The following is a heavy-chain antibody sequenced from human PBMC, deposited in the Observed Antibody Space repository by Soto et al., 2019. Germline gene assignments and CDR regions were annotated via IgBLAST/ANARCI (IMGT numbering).Heavy chain of an antibody. V-gene: IGHV3-48*02. CDR3: ERPEYSSSSYGMDV. Sequence: GGSLRLSCAASGFTFSSYSMNWVRQAPGKGLEWVSYISSSSSTIYYADSVKGRFTISRDNAKNSLYLQMNSLRDEDTAVYYCERPEYSSSSYGMDVSGQGTTVTVSS. D-gene: IGHD6-6*01. J-gene: IGHJ6*02. CDR2: ISSSSSTI. CDR1: GFTFSSYS.